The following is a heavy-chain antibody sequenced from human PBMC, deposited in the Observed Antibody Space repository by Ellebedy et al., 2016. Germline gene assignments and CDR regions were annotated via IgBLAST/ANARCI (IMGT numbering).Heavy chain of an antibody. Sequence: SETLSLXXTLPGGSLSDHYWTWIRQPAGKGLEWIGRIYASGRTNYNPSLKSRVTLSIDTSRAQFSLELSSVTAADTAIYYCARQITVTARPPPNSFDVWGQGTVVNVSS. CDR3: ARQITVTARPPPNSFDV. CDR2: IYASGRT. J-gene: IGHJ3*01. V-gene: IGHV4-4*07. D-gene: IGHD3-22*01. CDR1: GGSLSDHY.